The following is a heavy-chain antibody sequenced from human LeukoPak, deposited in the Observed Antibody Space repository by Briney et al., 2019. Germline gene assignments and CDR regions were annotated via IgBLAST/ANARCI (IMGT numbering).Heavy chain of an antibody. CDR1: GYSFSSYW. D-gene: IGHD5-18*01. Sequence: GESLKISCKASGYSFSSYWIGWGRQMPGKGLEWMGIIYPHDSYTRYSPSFQGQVTISADKSTGTAYLQWSSLKASDTAMYYCATQTDTNFDFWGQGTLVTVSS. CDR2: IYPHDSYT. V-gene: IGHV5-51*01. J-gene: IGHJ4*02. CDR3: ATQTDTNFDF.